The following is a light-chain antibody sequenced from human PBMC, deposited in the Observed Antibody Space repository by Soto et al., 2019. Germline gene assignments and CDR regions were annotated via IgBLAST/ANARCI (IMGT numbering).Light chain of an antibody. Sequence: IQMTQSPSSLSASVGDRVTITCRASQSISSHSNWYEQKPGKAPQLRIYEASSLQGGVPSRFSGSGSGTDFTLTISRLQADDFAIYYCQQRYSMPLTFGPGTRVDIK. CDR3: QQRYSMPLT. CDR1: QSISSH. J-gene: IGKJ3*01. CDR2: EAS. V-gene: IGKV1-39*01.